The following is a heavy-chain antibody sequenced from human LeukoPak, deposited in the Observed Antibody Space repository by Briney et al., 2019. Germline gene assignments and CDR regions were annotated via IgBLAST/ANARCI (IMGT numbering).Heavy chain of an antibody. J-gene: IGHJ5*02. CDR2: IYHSGST. CDR1: GYSISSGYY. D-gene: IGHD6-13*01. CDR3: ARDGGSYSSSRWFDP. Sequence: SETLSLTCTVSGYSISSGYYWGWIRQPPGQGLEWIGSIYHSGSTYYNPSLKSRVTISVDTSKNQFSLKLSSVTAADTAVYYCARDGGSYSSSRWFDPWRQGTLVTVSS. V-gene: IGHV4-38-2*02.